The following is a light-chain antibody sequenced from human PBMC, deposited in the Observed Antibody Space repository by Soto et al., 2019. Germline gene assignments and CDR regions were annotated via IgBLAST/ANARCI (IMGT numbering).Light chain of an antibody. Sequence: QSVLTQPASLSGAPGQSITISCTGSSSNVGYYTYVSWFQQHPGKAPKIMIYEVSNRPSGVSNRFSGSKSGNAASLTISGLQAEDEDDYYCSSFTATSTYAFGTGTKLTVL. J-gene: IGLJ1*01. CDR2: EVS. V-gene: IGLV2-14*01. CDR3: SSFTATSTYA. CDR1: SSNVGYYTY.